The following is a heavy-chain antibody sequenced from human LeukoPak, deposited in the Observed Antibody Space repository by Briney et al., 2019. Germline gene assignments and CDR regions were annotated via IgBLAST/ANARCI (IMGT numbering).Heavy chain of an antibody. J-gene: IGHJ3*02. CDR2: ISAYNGNT. D-gene: IGHD3-3*01. V-gene: IGHV1-18*01. CDR3: ARALNDFWSGYYLDAFDI. CDR1: GYTFTSYG. Sequence: VGSVKVSCKASGYTFTSYGISWVRQAPGQGLEWMGWISAYNGNTNYAQKLQGRVTMTRDTSTSTVYMELSSLRSEDTAVYYCARALNDFWSGYYLDAFDIWGQGTMVTVSS.